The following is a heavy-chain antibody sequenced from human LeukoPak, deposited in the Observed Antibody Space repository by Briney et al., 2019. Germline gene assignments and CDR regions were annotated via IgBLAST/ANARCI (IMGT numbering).Heavy chain of an antibody. CDR1: GFTFSSYW. V-gene: IGHV3-74*01. CDR3: VKDLPVLHS. CDR2: INTDGSST. J-gene: IGHJ4*02. D-gene: IGHD3-16*01. Sequence: HSGGSLRLSCAASGFTFSSYWMHWVRQAPGKGLVWVSRINTDGSSTSYADSVKGRFTISRDNSKNTLYLQMNGLRGDDTAVYYCVKDLPVLHSWGQGTLVTVSS.